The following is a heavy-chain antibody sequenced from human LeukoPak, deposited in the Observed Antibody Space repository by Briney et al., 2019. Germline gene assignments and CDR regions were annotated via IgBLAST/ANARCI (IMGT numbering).Heavy chain of an antibody. J-gene: IGHJ4*02. CDR1: GYTFTVYY. D-gene: IGHD2-15*01. CDR3: ASYIGSASTDDY. V-gene: IGHV1-2*02. Sequence: GASEGVSCKASGYTFTVYYMHWVRRAPGQGLEWMGWINPNSGGTYYAQKFQGRVTMTRDTSISTAYMELSRLRSDDTAVYYCASYIGSASTDDYWGQGTLVTVSS. CDR2: INPNSGGT.